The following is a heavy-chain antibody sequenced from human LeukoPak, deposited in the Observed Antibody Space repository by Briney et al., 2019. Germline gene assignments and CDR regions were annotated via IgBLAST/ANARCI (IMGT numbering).Heavy chain of an antibody. Sequence: ASVKVSCKVSGYTLTELSIHWVRQAPGKGLEWMGGVDHEDGETIYAQKFQGRVAMTKDTSTSTVYMELSSLRSEDTAVYYCARSQYITMIVARLYQFDDWGQGTLVTVSS. J-gene: IGHJ4*02. V-gene: IGHV1-24*01. CDR3: ARSQYITMIVARLYQFDD. CDR2: VDHEDGET. D-gene: IGHD3-22*01. CDR1: GYTLTELS.